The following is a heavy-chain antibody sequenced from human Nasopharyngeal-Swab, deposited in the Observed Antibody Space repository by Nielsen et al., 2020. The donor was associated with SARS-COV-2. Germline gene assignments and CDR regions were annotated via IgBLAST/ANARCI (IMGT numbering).Heavy chain of an antibody. CDR3: ASSPHYYDSSGYYDDAFDI. V-gene: IGHV4-59*13. Sequence: GSLRLSCTVSGGSISGYYWSWIRQPPGKGLEWIGYIYYSGSTNYNPSLKSRVTISVDTSKNQFSLKLSSVTAADTAVYYCASSPHYYDSSGYYDDAFDIWGQGTMVTVSS. J-gene: IGHJ3*02. CDR2: IYYSGST. CDR1: GGSISGYY. D-gene: IGHD3-22*01.